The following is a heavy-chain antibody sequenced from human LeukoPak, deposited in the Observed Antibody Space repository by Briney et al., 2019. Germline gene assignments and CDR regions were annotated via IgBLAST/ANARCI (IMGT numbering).Heavy chain of an antibody. CDR2: IIPIFGTA. CDR3: ARVAYSGSRKVPLDY. V-gene: IGHV1-69*05. J-gene: IGHJ4*02. D-gene: IGHD1-26*01. CDR1: GGTFRSYA. Sequence: AASVKVSCKASGGTFRSYAISWVRQAPGQGLEWMGGIIPIFGTANYAQKFQGRVTITTDESTSTAYMELSSLRSEDTAVYYCARVAYSGSRKVPLDYWGQGTLVTVSS.